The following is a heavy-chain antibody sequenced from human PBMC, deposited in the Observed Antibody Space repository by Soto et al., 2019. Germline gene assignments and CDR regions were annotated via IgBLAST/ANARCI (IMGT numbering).Heavy chain of an antibody. D-gene: IGHD3-3*01. V-gene: IGHV4-59*01. Sequence: SETLSLTCTVSGGSISAYYWSWIRQPPGKALEWIGYIYYSGSTNYNPTLQSRVTISVDTSKSQFSLRLSSVTAADTAVYYCAKIRRREWLPAPYFDYWGQGTLVTVSS. CDR3: AKIRRREWLPAPYFDY. CDR2: IYYSGST. J-gene: IGHJ4*02. CDR1: GGSISAYY.